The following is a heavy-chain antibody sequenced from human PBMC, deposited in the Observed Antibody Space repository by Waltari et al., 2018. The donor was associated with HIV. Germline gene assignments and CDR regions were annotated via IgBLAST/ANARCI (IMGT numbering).Heavy chain of an antibody. Sequence: QVQLQESGPGLVKPSQTLSFTCTVSGGSISSGDYYWCWIRPPPGKGLEWIGYIYYSGSTYYNPSLKSRVTISVDTSKNQFSLKLSSVTAADTAVYYCARGGYCSGGSCYSLDYWGQGTLVTVSS. D-gene: IGHD2-15*01. CDR1: GGSISSGDYY. CDR3: ARGGYCSGGSCYSLDY. V-gene: IGHV4-30-4*01. CDR2: IYYSGST. J-gene: IGHJ4*02.